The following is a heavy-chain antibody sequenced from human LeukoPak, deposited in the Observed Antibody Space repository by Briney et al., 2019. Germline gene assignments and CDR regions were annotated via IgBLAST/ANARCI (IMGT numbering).Heavy chain of an antibody. J-gene: IGHJ5*02. V-gene: IGHV6-1*01. CDR1: GDSVSSNSAA. CDR3: ARESYRGSSSSRNWFDP. D-gene: IGHD6-6*01. Sequence: SQTLSLTCAISGDSVSSNSAAWNWIRQSPSRGLEWLGRTYYRSRWYRDYAESVRSRITINPDTSKNQFSLQLNSVTPEDTAMYYCARESYRGSSSSRNWFDPWGQGTLVTVSS. CDR2: TYYRSRWYR.